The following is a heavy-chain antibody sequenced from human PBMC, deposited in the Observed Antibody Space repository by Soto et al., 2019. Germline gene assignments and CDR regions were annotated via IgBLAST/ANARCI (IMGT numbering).Heavy chain of an antibody. CDR1: GYSFSSYW. J-gene: IGHJ4*02. V-gene: IGHV5-51*01. D-gene: IGHD6-13*01. Sequence: PGESVKISCKGSGYSFSSYWIGWVRQMPGKGLEWMGIIYPGDSDTRYSPSFHGQVIISADKSINTAYLQWSSLKASDTAMYYCARSQYSSSDPDYWGQGTLVTVSS. CDR2: IYPGDSDT. CDR3: ARSQYSSSDPDY.